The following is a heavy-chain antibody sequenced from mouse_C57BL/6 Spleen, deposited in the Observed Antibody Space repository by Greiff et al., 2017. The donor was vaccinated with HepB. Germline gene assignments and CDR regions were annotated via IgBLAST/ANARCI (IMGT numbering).Heavy chain of an antibody. Sequence: VQLQQSGPELVKPGASVKISCKASGYSFTGYYMNWVKQSPEKSLEWIGEINPSTGGTTYNQKFKAKATLTVDKSSSTAYMQLKSLTSEDSAVYYCASYYGSRWYFDVWGTGTTVTVSS. D-gene: IGHD1-1*01. CDR3: ASYYGSRWYFDV. V-gene: IGHV1-42*01. CDR1: GYSFTGYY. J-gene: IGHJ1*03. CDR2: INPSTGGT.